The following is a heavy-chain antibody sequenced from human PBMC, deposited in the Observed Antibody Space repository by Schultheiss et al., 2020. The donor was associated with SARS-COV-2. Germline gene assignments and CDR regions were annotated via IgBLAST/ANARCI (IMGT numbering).Heavy chain of an antibody. D-gene: IGHD3-3*01. V-gene: IGHV3-49*04. CDR2: IRSKAYGGTT. Sequence: GKSLKISCTASGFTFGDYAMSWVRQAPGKGLEWVGFIRSKAYGGTTEYAASVKGRFTISRDDSKSIAYLQMNSLKTEDTAVYYCTRGNDFWSGYSTGYWGQGTLVTVSS. CDR1: GFTFGDYA. CDR3: TRGNDFWSGYSTGY. J-gene: IGHJ4*02.